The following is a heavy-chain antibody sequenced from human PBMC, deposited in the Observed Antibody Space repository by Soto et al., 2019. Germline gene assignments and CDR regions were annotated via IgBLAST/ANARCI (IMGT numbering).Heavy chain of an antibody. CDR3: AKKYCSGGRCYGVDY. J-gene: IGHJ4*02. CDR2: ISSNGGST. V-gene: IGHV3-23*01. CDR1: GFTFSSYA. D-gene: IGHD2-15*01. Sequence: PGGSLRLSCAASGFTFSSYAMSWVRQAPGKGLEWVSGISSNGGSTYYADSVKGRFTISGDNSEKTLFLQMNSLRAEDTAVYYCAKKYCSGGRCYGVDYWGQGTLVTVSS.